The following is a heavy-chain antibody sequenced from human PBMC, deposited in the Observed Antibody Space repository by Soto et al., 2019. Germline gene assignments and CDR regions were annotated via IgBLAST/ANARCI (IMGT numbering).Heavy chain of an antibody. CDR2: IYHTGST. Sequence: SETLSLTCAVSGGSISGSSFYWSWVRQPPEKELEWIATIYHTGSTYYNPSLKSRVTISVDTSKNQFSLKLSSVTAADTAVYYCARAGTTYNWFDPWGQGTQVTVSS. J-gene: IGHJ5*02. CDR1: GGSISGSSFY. V-gene: IGHV4-39*07. CDR3: ARAGTTYNWFDP. D-gene: IGHD4-4*01.